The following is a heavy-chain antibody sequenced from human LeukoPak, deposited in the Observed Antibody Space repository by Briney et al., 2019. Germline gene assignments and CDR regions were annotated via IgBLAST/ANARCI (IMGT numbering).Heavy chain of an antibody. CDR1: GYRFTSYW. CDR2: IYPGDSDT. CDR3: ARSFEGFPPGFDY. J-gene: IGHJ4*02. Sequence: GESLQISCKGSGYRFTSYWIGWVRQMPGKGLEWMGIIYPGDSDTRYSPSFQGQVTITADKSISTAYLQWSSLKASDTAMYYCARSFEGFPPGFDYWGQGTLVTVSS. D-gene: IGHD3-9*01. V-gene: IGHV5-51*01.